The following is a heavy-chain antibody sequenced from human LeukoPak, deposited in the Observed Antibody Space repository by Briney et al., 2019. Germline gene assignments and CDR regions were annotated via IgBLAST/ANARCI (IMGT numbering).Heavy chain of an antibody. CDR2: PYYDGTNK. V-gene: IGHV3-30-3*01. J-gene: IGHJ6*02. CDR3: ARDGAVVVPAAISGLMDV. Sequence: ARTLSFSSAASGFTFSSNARHWVGPAPGKGRKGLAIPYYDGTNKYDADSVKGRFTISRDNSKNTLYLQMNSLRAEDTAVYYCARDGAVVVPAAISGLMDVWGQGTTVTVSS. D-gene: IGHD2-2*01. CDR1: GFTFSSNA.